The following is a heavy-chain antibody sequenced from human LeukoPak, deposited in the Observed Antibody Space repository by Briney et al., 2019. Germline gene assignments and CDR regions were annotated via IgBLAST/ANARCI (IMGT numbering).Heavy chain of an antibody. Sequence: PGGSLRLSCAASGFTFSDYEMNWVRQAPGKGLEWVSSIFPSGGEIHYADSVRGRFTISRDNSKSTLSLQMNSLRAEDTAIYYCATYRQVLLPFESWGQGTLVTVSS. D-gene: IGHD2-8*02. CDR2: IFPSGGEI. CDR3: ATYRQVLLPFES. V-gene: IGHV3-23*01. CDR1: GFTFSDYE. J-gene: IGHJ4*02.